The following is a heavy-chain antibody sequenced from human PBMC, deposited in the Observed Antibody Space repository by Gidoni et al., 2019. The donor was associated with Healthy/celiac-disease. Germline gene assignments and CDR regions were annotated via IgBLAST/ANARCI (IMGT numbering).Heavy chain of an antibody. V-gene: IGHV3-30-3*01. CDR3: ARGACSGGSCYLFDY. D-gene: IGHD2-15*01. J-gene: IGHJ4*02. CDR2: ISYDGSNK. Sequence: QVQLVESGGGVVQPGRSLRLSCAASGFTFSSYAMHWVRQAPGKGLEWVAVISYDGSNKYYADSVKGRFTISRDNSKNTLYLQMNSLRAEDTAVYYCARGACSGGSCYLFDYWGQGTLVTVSS. CDR1: GFTFSSYA.